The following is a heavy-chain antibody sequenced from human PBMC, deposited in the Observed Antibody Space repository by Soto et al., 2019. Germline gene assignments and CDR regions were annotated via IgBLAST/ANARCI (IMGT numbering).Heavy chain of an antibody. Sequence: QVRLVQSGAEVKKPGASVKVSCKASGYTFTNYDINWVRQAPGQGLEWMGWISTYTGNTNYAQKLQGRVTMTTDTXTXTAXMELRSLRSDDTAVYYCARGYYYGSGRPTPGGMDVWGQGTTVTVSS. V-gene: IGHV1-18*01. J-gene: IGHJ6*02. CDR1: GYTFTNYD. CDR2: ISTYTGNT. D-gene: IGHD3-10*01. CDR3: ARGYYYGSGRPTPGGMDV.